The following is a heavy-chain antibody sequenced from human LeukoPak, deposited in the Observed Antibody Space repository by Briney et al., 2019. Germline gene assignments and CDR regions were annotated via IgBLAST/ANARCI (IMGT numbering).Heavy chain of an antibody. V-gene: IGHV4-59*01. J-gene: IGHJ4*02. CDR3: AGGSLVVAGRVDY. D-gene: IGHD6-19*01. CDR2: IYYSEST. CDR1: GGSINSYY. Sequence: PSETLSLTCTVSGGSINSYYWSWIRQPPGKGLEWIGYIYYSESTNYNPSPKSRVTISVDTSKNQFSLKLTSVTAADTAVYYCAGGSLVVAGRVDYWGQGTLVTVSS.